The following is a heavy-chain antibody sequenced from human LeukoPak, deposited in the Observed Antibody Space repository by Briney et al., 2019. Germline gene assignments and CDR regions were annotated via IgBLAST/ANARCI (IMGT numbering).Heavy chain of an antibody. J-gene: IGHJ6*02. CDR3: ARLKGAAVAGDYYYYGMDV. D-gene: IGHD6-19*01. Sequence: SETLSLTCTVSGGSISSYYWSWIRQPPGKGLEWIGYIYYSGSTNYNPSLKSRVTISVDTPKNQFSLKLSSVTAADTAVYYCARLKGAAVAGDYYYYGMDVWGQGTTVTVSS. CDR2: IYYSGST. CDR1: GGSISSYY. V-gene: IGHV4-59*08.